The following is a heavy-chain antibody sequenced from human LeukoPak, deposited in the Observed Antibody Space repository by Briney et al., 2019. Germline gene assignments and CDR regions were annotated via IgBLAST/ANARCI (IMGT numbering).Heavy chain of an antibody. J-gene: IGHJ4*02. Sequence: PSETLSLTCAISDEPFSGYYWGWIRQPPGKGLELIGEINRNGNTNYNPSLKSRVTISVDTSKNQFSLKLSSVTAADTAVYYCARGGAAARLRFDYWGQGTLVTVSS. D-gene: IGHD6-13*01. CDR1: DEPFSGYY. V-gene: IGHV4-34*01. CDR3: ARGGAAARLRFDY. CDR2: INRNGNT.